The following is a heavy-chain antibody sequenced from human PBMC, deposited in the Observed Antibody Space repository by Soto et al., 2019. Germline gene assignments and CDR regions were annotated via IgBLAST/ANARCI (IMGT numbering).Heavy chain of an antibody. J-gene: IGHJ4*02. CDR2: IIPIFGTA. CDR1: GGTFSSYA. Sequence: SVKVSCKASGGTFSSYAISWVRQAPGQGLEWMGGIIPIFGTANYAQKFQGRVTITADESTSTAYMELSSLRSEDTAVYYCAEGYYYDSSGYYRPLGYWGQGTLVTVSS. CDR3: AEGYYYDSSGYYRPLGY. V-gene: IGHV1-69*13. D-gene: IGHD3-22*01.